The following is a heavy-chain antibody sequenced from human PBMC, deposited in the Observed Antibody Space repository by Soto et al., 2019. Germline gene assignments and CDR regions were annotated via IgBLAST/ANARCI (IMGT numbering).Heavy chain of an antibody. CDR2: AYYSGTT. CDR1: GPSFSGSY. V-gene: IGHV4-59*13. Sequence: SATLSLTCAVSGPSFSGSYWICIRQPPGKGLEWIGYAYYSGTTVYNPSLKSRVSISVDTSKKHVSLRLNSVTAADTAVYYCAVWSALTQYYFDSWGHGTLVTAPQ. J-gene: IGHJ4*01. D-gene: IGHD3-3*01. CDR3: AVWSALTQYYFDS.